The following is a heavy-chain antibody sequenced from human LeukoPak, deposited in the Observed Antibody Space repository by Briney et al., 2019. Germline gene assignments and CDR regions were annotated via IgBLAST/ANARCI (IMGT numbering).Heavy chain of an antibody. CDR1: GFTFSLYG. J-gene: IGHJ4*02. Sequence: GGSLRLSCEASGFTFSLYGMHWVRQIPGKGLEWVAVISYNGNNTFSADSVKGRFTISRDNSKNTLHLQMNSLRPEDTAIYYCAKDSRRSHDYWGQGTLVTVSS. CDR3: AKDSRRSHDY. V-gene: IGHV3-30*18. CDR2: ISYNGNNT.